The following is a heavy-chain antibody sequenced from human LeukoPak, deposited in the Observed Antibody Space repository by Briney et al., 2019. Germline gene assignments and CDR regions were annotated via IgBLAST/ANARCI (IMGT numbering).Heavy chain of an antibody. CDR1: GDSINNNVYY. J-gene: IGHJ3*02. CDR2: ISYSGTT. Sequence: SETLSLTCTVSGDSINNNVYYWGWIRQPPGKGLEWIAIISYSGTTYYNPSLKTRATISIDTSKNKFSLKVNSVTAADTAMYYCARDRGLWLGEARDAFDIWGQGTMVTVSS. V-gene: IGHV4-39*07. CDR3: ARDRGLWLGEARDAFDI. D-gene: IGHD3-10*01.